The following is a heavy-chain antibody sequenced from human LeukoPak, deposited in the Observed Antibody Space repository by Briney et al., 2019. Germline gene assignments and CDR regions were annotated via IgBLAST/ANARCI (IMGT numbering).Heavy chain of an antibody. D-gene: IGHD3-22*01. V-gene: IGHV4-59*08. J-gene: IGHJ4*02. Sequence: SETLSLTCTVSGGSINNYYWSWVRQPRGEGLEWIAYIFYNGGTNYNPSLKTRVTISVDTSKNQFSLRLNSVSAADTAVYYCARFSQYFDTSSHYLDYWGQGILVTVSS. CDR2: IFYNGGT. CDR1: GGSINNYY. CDR3: ARFSQYFDTSSHYLDY.